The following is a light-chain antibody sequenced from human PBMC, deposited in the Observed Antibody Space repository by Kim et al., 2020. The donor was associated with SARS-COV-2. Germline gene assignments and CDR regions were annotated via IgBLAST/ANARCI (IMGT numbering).Light chain of an antibody. CDR3: QQYNNWPPIT. V-gene: IGKV3-15*01. J-gene: IGKJ5*01. CDR2: DAS. Sequence: EIVLTQSPVPLSVSPGERATLSCRASQSVASNLAWYQQKPGQAPRLLIYDASTRATGLPARFSGSGSGTEFTLTISSLQSEDFAVYYCQQYNNWPPITFGQGTRLEIK. CDR1: QSVASN.